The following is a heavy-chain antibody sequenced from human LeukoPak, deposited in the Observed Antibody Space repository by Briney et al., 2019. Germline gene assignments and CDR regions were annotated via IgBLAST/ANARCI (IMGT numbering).Heavy chain of an antibody. CDR3: ARDRGYYDSSGYLFFAFDI. Sequence: SETLSLTCTVSGGSISSYYWSWIRQPAGKGLEWIGRIYTSGSTNYNPSLKSRVTMSVDTSKNQFSLKLSSVTAADTAVYYCARDRGYYDSSGYLFFAFDIWGQGTMVTVSS. D-gene: IGHD3-22*01. J-gene: IGHJ3*02. V-gene: IGHV4-4*07. CDR1: GGSISSYY. CDR2: IYTSGST.